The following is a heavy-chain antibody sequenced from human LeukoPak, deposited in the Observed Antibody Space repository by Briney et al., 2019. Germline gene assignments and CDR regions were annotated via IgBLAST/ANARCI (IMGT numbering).Heavy chain of an antibody. CDR2: INTNAGNP. Sequence: ASVKVSCKASGYTFTSYAMNWVRQAPGQGLEWMGWINTNAGNPTYAQGFTGRFVFSLDTSVSTAYLQISSLKAEDTAVYYCARGLIKAATATGAQHWGQGTLVTVSS. V-gene: IGHV7-4-1*02. CDR3: ARGLIKAATATGAQH. D-gene: IGHD6-13*01. CDR1: GYTFTSYA. J-gene: IGHJ4*02.